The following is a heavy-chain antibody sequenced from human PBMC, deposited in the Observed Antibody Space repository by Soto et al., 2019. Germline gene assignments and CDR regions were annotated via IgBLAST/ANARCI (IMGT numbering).Heavy chain of an antibody. J-gene: IGHJ6*02. CDR3: ARGGSGSDWDYYGMYV. Sequence: EVQLVESGGGLVQPGGSLRLSCAGSALTASKNYMSWVRQPPGKGLEWVSVIYSGGTTYYAASVKDRFSISRDNSKSTLYLQMANLRAGDTAVYYCARGGSGSDWDYYGMYVWGQGTTVTVSS. CDR2: IYSGGTT. V-gene: IGHV3-66*01. CDR1: ALTASKNY. D-gene: IGHD3-10*01.